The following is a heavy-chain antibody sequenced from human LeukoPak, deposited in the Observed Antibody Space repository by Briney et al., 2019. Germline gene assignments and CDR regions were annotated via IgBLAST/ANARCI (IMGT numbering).Heavy chain of an antibody. CDR3: TRDIDVLRFLQWSTDAFDI. V-gene: IGHV3-49*02. D-gene: IGHD3-3*01. Sequence: GTTEYAASVKGRFTVSREDSKSIAYLQMNSLKTEDTAVYYCTRDIDVLRFLQWSTDAFDIWGQGTMVTVSS. J-gene: IGHJ3*02. CDR2: GTT.